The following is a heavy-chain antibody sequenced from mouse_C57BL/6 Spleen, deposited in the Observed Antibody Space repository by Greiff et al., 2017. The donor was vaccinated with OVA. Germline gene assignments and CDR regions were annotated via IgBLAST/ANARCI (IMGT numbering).Heavy chain of an antibody. J-gene: IGHJ2*01. CDR2: INPYNGGT. D-gene: IGHD2-5*01. CDR3: ARGVYYSNYEYYFDY. Sequence: EVQLQQSGPVLVKPGASVKMSCKASGYTFTDYYMNWVKQSHGKSLEWIGVINPYNGGTSYNQKFKGKATLTVDKSSSTAYMELNSLTSEDSAVYYCARGVYYSNYEYYFDYWGQGTTLTVSS. CDR1: GYTFTDYY. V-gene: IGHV1-19*01.